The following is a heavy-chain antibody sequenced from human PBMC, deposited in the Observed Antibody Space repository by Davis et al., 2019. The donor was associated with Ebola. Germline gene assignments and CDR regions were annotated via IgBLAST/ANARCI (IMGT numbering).Heavy chain of an antibody. CDR1: GFTFSSYG. Sequence: PGGSLRLSCAASGFTFSSYGMHWVRQAPGKGLEWVSSISSSSSYIYYADSVKGRFTISRDNAKNSLYLQMNSLRAEDTAVYYCAPDGDGYKYYYGMDVWGQGTTVTVSS. CDR2: ISSSSSYI. V-gene: IGHV3-21*01. D-gene: IGHD5-24*01. CDR3: APDGDGYKYYYGMDV. J-gene: IGHJ6*02.